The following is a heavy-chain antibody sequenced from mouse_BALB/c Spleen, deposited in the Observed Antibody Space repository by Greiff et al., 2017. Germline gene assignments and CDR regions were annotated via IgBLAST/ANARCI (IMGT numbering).Heavy chain of an antibody. CDR1: GYTFTDYA. J-gene: IGHJ3*01. Sequence: ESGAELVRPGVSVKISCKGSGYTFTDYAMHWVKQSHAKSLEWIGVISTYYGDASYNQKFKGKATMTVDKSSSTAYMELARLTSEDSAIYYCARNDEFAYWGQGTLVTVSA. CDR2: ISTYYGDA. V-gene: IGHV1S137*01. CDR3: ARNDEFAY. D-gene: IGHD2-12*01.